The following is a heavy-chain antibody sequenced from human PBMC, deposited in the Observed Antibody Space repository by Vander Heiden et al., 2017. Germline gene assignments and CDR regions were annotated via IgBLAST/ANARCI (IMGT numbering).Heavy chain of an antibody. J-gene: IGHJ4*02. CDR3: ARVIKYYYDSSGYYLDY. D-gene: IGHD3-22*01. Sequence: VQLVESGGGVITPGRSLSPSCAASGFPVSRTDMSWVRQAPGKGLEWVSVIYSGGSTYYADSVKGRFTISRDNSKNTLYLQMNSLRAEDTAVYYCARVIKYYYDSSGYYLDYWGQGTLVTVSS. V-gene: IGHV3-53*01. CDR2: IYSGGST. CDR1: GFPVSRTD.